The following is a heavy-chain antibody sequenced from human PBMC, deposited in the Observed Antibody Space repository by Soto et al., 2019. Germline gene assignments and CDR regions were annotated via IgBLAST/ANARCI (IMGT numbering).Heavy chain of an antibody. J-gene: IGHJ4*02. Sequence: PSETLSLTCTVSGGSISSGDYYWGWIRQPPGKGLEWIGYIYYSGSTYYNPSLKSRVTISVDTSKNQFSLKLSSVTAADTAVYYCARLRPSLIDYWGQGTLITVSS. CDR1: GGSISSGDYY. D-gene: IGHD4-17*01. CDR2: IYYSGST. CDR3: ARLRPSLIDY. V-gene: IGHV4-30-4*01.